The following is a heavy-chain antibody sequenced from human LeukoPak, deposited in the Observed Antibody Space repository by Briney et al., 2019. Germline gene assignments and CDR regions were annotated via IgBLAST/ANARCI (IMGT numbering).Heavy chain of an antibody. CDR2: IIPIFGTA. CDR3: ARDSGGSHSPDAFDI. CDR1: GGTFSSYA. Sequence: SVKVSCKASGGTFSSYAISWVRQAPGQGLERMGGIIPIFGTANYAQKFQGRVTITTDESTSTAYMELSSLRSEDTAVYYCARDSGGSHSPDAFDIWGQGTMVTVSS. D-gene: IGHD1-26*01. J-gene: IGHJ3*02. V-gene: IGHV1-69*05.